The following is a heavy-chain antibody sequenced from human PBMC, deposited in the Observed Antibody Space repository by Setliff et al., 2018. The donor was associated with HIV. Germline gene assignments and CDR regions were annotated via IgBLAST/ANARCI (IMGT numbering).Heavy chain of an antibody. V-gene: IGHV4-59*11. CDR3: AKGAGFYGDYTFDH. J-gene: IGHJ4*02. CDR1: GPSINIHY. Sequence: LSLTCTVSGPSINIHYWSWIRQSPGKAFEWIGYIYSTGSTNYNPSLQSRVTISMVASRNQFSLKVTSVTAADTAVYYCAKGAGFYGDYTFDHWGQGTLVTVSS. CDR2: IYSTGST. D-gene: IGHD4-17*01.